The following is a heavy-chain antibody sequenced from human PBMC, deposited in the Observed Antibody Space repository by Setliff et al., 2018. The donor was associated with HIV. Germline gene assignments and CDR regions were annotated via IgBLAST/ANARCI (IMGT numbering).Heavy chain of an antibody. D-gene: IGHD1-7*01. V-gene: IGHV4-4*08. CDR1: GGSISSYY. J-gene: IGHJ6*03. CDR3: ARGDGTKYYYYYYMDV. Sequence: SETLSLTCTVSGGSISSYYWSWIRQPPGKGLEWIGYIYTSGSTNYYPSLKSRVTISVDTSKKQFSLKLSSVTAADTAVYYCARGDGTKYYYYYYMDVWGKGTTVTVSS. CDR2: IYTSGST.